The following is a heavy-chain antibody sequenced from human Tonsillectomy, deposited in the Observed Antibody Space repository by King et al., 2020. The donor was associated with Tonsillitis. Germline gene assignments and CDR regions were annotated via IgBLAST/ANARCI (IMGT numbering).Heavy chain of an antibody. CDR3: ARQGQWYGHY. J-gene: IGHJ4*02. CDR2: IYHTGST. V-gene: IGHV4-39*01. CDR1: GDSISSSSSY. Sequence: LQLQESGPGLVRPSETLSLTCTVSGDSISSSSSYWVWIRQTPGKGLEWIGNIYHTGSTYYNPSLDSRVTISVDTSKNQFSLKLRSVTAADTAVYYCARQGQWYGHYWGQGTLVTVSS. D-gene: IGHD2-15*01.